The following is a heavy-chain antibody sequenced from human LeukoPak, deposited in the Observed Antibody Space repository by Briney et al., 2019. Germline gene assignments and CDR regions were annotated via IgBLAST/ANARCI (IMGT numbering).Heavy chain of an antibody. CDR3: AKVQGAVAVVAYFDY. J-gene: IGHJ4*02. CDR1: GFTFSSYS. CDR2: ISSSSSYI. V-gene: IGHV3-21*01. D-gene: IGHD6-19*01. Sequence: GGSLRLSCAASGFTFSSYSMNWVRQAPGKGLEWVSSISSSSSYIYYADSVKGRFTISRDNAENSLYLQMNSLRAEDTAVYYCAKVQGAVAVVAYFDYWGQGTLVTVSS.